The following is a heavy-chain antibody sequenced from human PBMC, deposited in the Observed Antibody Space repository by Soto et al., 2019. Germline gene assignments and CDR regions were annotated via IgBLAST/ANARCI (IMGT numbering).Heavy chain of an antibody. CDR2: ININRGDV. J-gene: IGHJ4*01. Sequence: ASVKVSCKASGHTSTHNGISWVRRAPGQGLEWMGWININRGDVNHAPKFQGRVTLTTDTSTTTAYMELRSLRLDDTALYFCATDDMNRGRFDYWGHGTLVTVS. CDR1: GHTSTHNG. V-gene: IGHV1-18*01. CDR3: ATDDMNRGRFDY.